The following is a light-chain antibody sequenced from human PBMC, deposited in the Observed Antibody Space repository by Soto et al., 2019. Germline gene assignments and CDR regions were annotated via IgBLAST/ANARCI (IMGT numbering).Light chain of an antibody. Sequence: DIPMTQSPSSLSASVGDRVTITCRASQSISSYLNWYQQKPGKAPKLLIYAASSLQSGVPSRFSGSGSGTDFTLTISSLQPEDFATYYCQQYNSFPRTFGQGTKLEIK. CDR3: QQYNSFPRT. V-gene: IGKV1-39*01. J-gene: IGKJ2*01. CDR2: AAS. CDR1: QSISSY.